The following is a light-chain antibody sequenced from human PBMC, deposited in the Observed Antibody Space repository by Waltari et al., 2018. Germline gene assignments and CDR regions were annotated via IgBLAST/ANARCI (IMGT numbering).Light chain of an antibody. CDR3: QQYGSSPLT. Sequence: EIVLTQSPGTLSLSPGERATLSCRASQSVSDRRLAWNQPKPAQAPRLLIYGASTRATGIPDRFSGSGSGTDFTLTINRVEPEDFAVYYCQQYGSSPLTVGQGTKLEI. CDR1: QSVSDRR. J-gene: IGKJ2*01. V-gene: IGKV3-20*01. CDR2: GAS.